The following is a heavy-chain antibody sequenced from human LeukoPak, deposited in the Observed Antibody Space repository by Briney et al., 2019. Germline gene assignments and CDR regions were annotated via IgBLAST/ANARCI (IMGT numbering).Heavy chain of an antibody. Sequence: ASVKVSCKASGYTFSNYDITWVRQAPGQGLEWMGRISASNGDTNYAQSLQGRVTMTTDTSTSTVYMEVRSPRSDDTAMYYCARDPYHRLGPPLDLWGQGTLVTVSS. J-gene: IGHJ4*02. CDR1: GYTFSNYD. D-gene: IGHD2-2*01. V-gene: IGHV1-18*01. CDR3: ARDPYHRLGPPLDL. CDR2: ISASNGDT.